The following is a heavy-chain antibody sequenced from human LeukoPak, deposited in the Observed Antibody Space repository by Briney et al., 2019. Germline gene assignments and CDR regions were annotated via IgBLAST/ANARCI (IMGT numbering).Heavy chain of an antibody. CDR1: GGSFSGYY. J-gene: IGHJ4*02. V-gene: IGHV4-34*01. Sequence: SETLSLTCAVYGGSFSGYYWSWIRQPPGKGLEWIGEINHSGSTNYNPSLKSRVTISVDTSKNQFSLKLSSVTAADTAVYYCARRSGVGYSSSGYGGGFDYWGQGTLVTVSS. D-gene: IGHD6-13*01. CDR2: INHSGST. CDR3: ARRSGVGYSSSGYGGGFDY.